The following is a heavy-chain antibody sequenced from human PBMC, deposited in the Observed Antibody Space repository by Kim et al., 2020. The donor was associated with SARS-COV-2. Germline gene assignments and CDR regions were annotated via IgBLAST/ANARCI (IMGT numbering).Heavy chain of an antibody. Sequence: SINYAPKFQGRLTMTMDTSTTTVYMELSGLRSEDTAIYYCARDRPHNWFDPWGQGTLVTVSS. V-gene: IGHV1-46*01. CDR3: ARDRPHNWFDP. CDR2: SI. J-gene: IGHJ5*02.